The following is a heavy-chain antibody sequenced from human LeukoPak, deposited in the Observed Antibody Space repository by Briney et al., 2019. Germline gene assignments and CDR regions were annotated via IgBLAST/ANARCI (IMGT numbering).Heavy chain of an antibody. CDR2: IIPIFVTA. Sequence: SVKLSCKASGDTFSSYAISWVRQAPGQGLEWMGRIIPIFVTANYVQKFQGRVTITTDESTSTAYMELSSLRSEDTAVYYCARDRDDYGDYLYYFDYWGQGTLVTVSS. CDR1: GDTFSSYA. D-gene: IGHD4-17*01. J-gene: IGHJ4*02. V-gene: IGHV1-69*05. CDR3: ARDRDDYGDYLYYFDY.